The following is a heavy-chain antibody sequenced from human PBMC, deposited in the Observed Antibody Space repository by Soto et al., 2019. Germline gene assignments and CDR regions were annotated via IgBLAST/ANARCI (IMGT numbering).Heavy chain of an antibody. J-gene: IGHJ6*02. V-gene: IGHV4-59*01. D-gene: IGHD3-10*01. CDR3: ARSYGSWSDYYDYHAMGG. Sequence: SETLPLTCGVSGGAISTYYWRWIRQFTGQGLEWIGYIYHSGSSQYNPSLTSRVTMSVATSKNQLSLRLSSVTAADTSGYYWARSYGSWSDYYDYHAMGGWGQGSTVTVSS. CDR2: IYHSGSS. CDR1: GGAISTYY.